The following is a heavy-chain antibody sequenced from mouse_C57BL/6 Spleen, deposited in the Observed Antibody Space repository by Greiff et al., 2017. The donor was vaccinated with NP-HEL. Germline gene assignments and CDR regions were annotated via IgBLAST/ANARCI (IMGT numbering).Heavy chain of an antibody. D-gene: IGHD1-1*01. V-gene: IGHV1-69*01. CDR3: AAIITTVPAWFAY. Sequence: QVQLQQSGAELVMPGASVKLSCKASGYTFTSYWMHWVKQRPGQGLEWIGEIDPSDSYTNYNQKFKGKSTLTVDKSSSTAYMQLSSLTSEDSAVYYCAAIITTVPAWFAYWGQGTLVTVSA. J-gene: IGHJ3*01. CDR1: GYTFTSYW. CDR2: IDPSDSYT.